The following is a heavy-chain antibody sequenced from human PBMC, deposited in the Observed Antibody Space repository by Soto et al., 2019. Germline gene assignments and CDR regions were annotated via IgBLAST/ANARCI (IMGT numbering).Heavy chain of an antibody. D-gene: IGHD1-1*01. J-gene: IGHJ5*02. Sequence: CSLKLGCAASRVTCISYAIIFFRQAPGKWLEWVSAISGSGATIYYADSVKGRFTISRDNAKNSLYLQMNSLRAEDTAVYYCARAVNWNEFDPWGQGTLVTVSS. V-gene: IGHV3-21*04. CDR2: ISGSGATI. CDR3: ARAVNWNEFDP. CDR1: RVTCISYA.